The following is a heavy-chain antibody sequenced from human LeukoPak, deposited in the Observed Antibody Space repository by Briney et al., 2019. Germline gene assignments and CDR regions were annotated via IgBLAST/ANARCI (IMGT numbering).Heavy chain of an antibody. Sequence: SETLSLTCTVSGDSISSSSYYWGWIRQPPGKGLEWIGSIYYSGNTYYNPSLKSRVTISVDTSKNQFSLKLSSVTVADTAVYYCARLPAYYYDSGGYSRFFDYWGQGTLVTVSS. CDR2: IYYSGNT. D-gene: IGHD3-22*01. CDR1: GDSISSSSYY. V-gene: IGHV4-39*01. J-gene: IGHJ4*02. CDR3: ARLPAYYYDSGGYSRFFDY.